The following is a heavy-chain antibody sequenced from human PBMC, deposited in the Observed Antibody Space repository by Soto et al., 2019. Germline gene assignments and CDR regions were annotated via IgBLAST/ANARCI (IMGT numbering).Heavy chain of an antibody. CDR1: GFTFTDFY. D-gene: IGHD4-4*01. CDR3: AGWGGHDYNY. J-gene: IGHJ4*02. Sequence: EVQLVQSGGGLVQPGGSLRLSCVGSGFTFTDFYMNWVRQAPGKGLEWVANIRPDGSETNYVESVKGRFTTSRDNAKNSLFLQMNSLRADDMAVYYSAGWGGHDYNYWGQGILVTVSS. CDR2: IRPDGSET. V-gene: IGHV3-7*03.